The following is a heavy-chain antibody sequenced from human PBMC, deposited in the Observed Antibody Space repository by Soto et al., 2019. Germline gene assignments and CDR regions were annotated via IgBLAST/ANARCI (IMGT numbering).Heavy chain of an antibody. Sequence: QVQLVQSGAEVKKPGSSVKVSCKASGGTFSGYAISWVRQAPGQGLEWMGGIIPISGTATYAQKFQGRVTINADVSTSTAYMELSSLTSEDTAVFYCARDRGYSYGKGPSWFDPWGQGTLGTVSS. CDR2: IIPISGTA. V-gene: IGHV1-69*12. D-gene: IGHD5-18*01. CDR3: ARDRGYSYGKGPSWFDP. CDR1: GGTFSGYA. J-gene: IGHJ5*02.